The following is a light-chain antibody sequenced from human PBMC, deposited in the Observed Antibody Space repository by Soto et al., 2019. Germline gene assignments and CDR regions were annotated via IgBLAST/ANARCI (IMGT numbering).Light chain of an antibody. CDR1: QSISFR. J-gene: IGKJ4*01. Sequence: DIQMTQSPSTLSASVGDRVTITCRASQSISFRLAWYQQKPGSAPNLLIYDASTLGGGVPSRFSGSGSGTEFTLTISNLQPDDFASYYCQQYNSCPLTFGGGTRVEIK. CDR3: QQYNSCPLT. CDR2: DAS. V-gene: IGKV1-5*01.